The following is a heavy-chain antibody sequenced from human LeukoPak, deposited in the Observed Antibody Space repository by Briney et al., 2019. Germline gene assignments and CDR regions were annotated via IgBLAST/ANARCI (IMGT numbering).Heavy chain of an antibody. J-gene: IGHJ4*02. V-gene: IGHV4-39*07. CDR3: ARDRRVYREFDY. CDR1: GGPISSSSYY. Sequence: PSETLSLTCTVSGGPISSSSYYWGWIRQPPGKGLEWIGSIYYSGSTYYNPSLKSRVTISVDTSKNQFSLKLSSVTAADTAVYYCARDRRVYREFDYWGQGTLVTVSS. CDR2: IYYSGST. D-gene: IGHD5-24*01.